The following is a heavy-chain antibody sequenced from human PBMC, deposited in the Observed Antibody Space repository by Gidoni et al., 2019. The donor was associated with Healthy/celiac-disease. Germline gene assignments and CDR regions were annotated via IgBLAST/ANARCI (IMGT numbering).Heavy chain of an antibody. CDR3: ARLSPDIVVVPAATKDIVATIADY. J-gene: IGHJ4*02. D-gene: IGHD2-2*01. Sequence: QLQLQEAGPGLGKPSETLSLTCTVSGGSISSSSYYLGWIRQPPGKGLEWIGSIYYSGSTYYTPSLKSRVTISVDTSKNQFSLKLSSVTAADTAVYYCARLSPDIVVVPAATKDIVATIADYWGQGTLVTVSS. CDR1: GGSISSSSYY. V-gene: IGHV4-39*01. CDR2: IYYSGST.